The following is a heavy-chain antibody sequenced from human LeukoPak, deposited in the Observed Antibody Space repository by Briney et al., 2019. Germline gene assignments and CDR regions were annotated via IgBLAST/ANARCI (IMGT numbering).Heavy chain of an antibody. V-gene: IGHV1-8*01. CDR1: VYTFRSFD. J-gene: IGHJ6*02. Sequence: GSSVKVSCKASVYTFRSFDVNWVRQATGQGLEWMGWMNPNSGNTGYAQEFQGRVTMTRNTSINTAYMEVSGLTSEDTAVYYCAKAPSPASYAMDVWGQGTTVAVSS. CDR3: AKAPSPASYAMDV. CDR2: MNPNSGNT.